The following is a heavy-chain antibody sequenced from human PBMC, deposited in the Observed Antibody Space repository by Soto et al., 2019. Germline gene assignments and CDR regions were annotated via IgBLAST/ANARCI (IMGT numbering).Heavy chain of an antibody. CDR2: INAGNGDT. J-gene: IGHJ4*02. V-gene: IGHV1-3*01. Sequence: QVQLVQSGAEVKKPGASVKVSCKASGYTFTTYAMHWVRQASGQRLEWMGWINAGNGDTEHSQKFQGRVTITRDTSASTGYMELSSLRSEDTAVYYCAREIRWGDDVFDHWGQGTLVTVSS. CDR3: AREIRWGDDVFDH. D-gene: IGHD3-10*01. CDR1: GYTFTTYA.